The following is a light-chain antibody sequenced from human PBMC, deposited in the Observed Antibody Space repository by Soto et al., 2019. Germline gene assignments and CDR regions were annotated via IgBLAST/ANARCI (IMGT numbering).Light chain of an antibody. J-gene: IGKJ4*01. CDR3: QQSYSTLLP. V-gene: IGKV1-39*01. CDR2: AAS. Sequence: DIQMTQSPSSLSASVGDRVTITCRAGQSISSYLNWYQQKPGKAPKLLIYAASSLQSGVPSRFSGSGSGTDFTLTISSLQPEDFATDYCQQSYSTLLPFGGGTKVDIK. CDR1: QSISSY.